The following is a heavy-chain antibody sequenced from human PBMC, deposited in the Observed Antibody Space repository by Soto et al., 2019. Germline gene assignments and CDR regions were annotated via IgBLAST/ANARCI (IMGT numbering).Heavy chain of an antibody. CDR2: IKQDGSEK. J-gene: IGHJ5*02. D-gene: IGHD4-17*01. CDR1: GFTFSSYW. Sequence: GGSLRLSCAASGFTFSSYWMSWVRQAPGKGLEWVANIKQDGSEKYYVDSVKGRFTISRDNAKNSLYLQMNSLRAEDTAMYYCARKGSKFNYGGNPGWFDPWGQGTLVTVSS. V-gene: IGHV3-7*01. CDR3: ARKGSKFNYGGNPGWFDP.